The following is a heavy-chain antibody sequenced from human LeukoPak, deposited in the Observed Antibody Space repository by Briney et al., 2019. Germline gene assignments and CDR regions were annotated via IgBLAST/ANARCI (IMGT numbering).Heavy chain of an antibody. CDR3: ARESCGGDCFVLTYHYYMDV. CDR2: ISSSCSTI. D-gene: IGHD2-21*02. V-gene: IGHV3-48*03. CDR1: GFTFSSYE. Sequence: GGSLRLSCAASGFTFSSYEMNWVRQAPGKGLEWVSYISSSCSTIYYADSVKGRFTISRDNAKNSLYLQMNSLRAEDTAVYYCARESCGGDCFVLTYHYYMDVWGKGTTVTISS. J-gene: IGHJ6*03.